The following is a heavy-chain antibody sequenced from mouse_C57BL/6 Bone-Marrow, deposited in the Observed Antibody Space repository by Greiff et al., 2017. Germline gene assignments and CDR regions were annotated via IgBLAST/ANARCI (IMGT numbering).Heavy chain of an antibody. CDR1: GFTFSSYG. CDR2: ISSGGSYT. Sequence: EVMLVESGGDLVKPGGSLKLSCAASGFTFSSYGMSWVRQTPDKRLEWVATISSGGSYTYYPDSVKGRFTISRDNAKNTLYLQMSSLKSEDTAMXYCARNYGGWFAYWGQGTLVTVSA. V-gene: IGHV5-6*02. CDR3: ARNYGGWFAY. D-gene: IGHD1-1*01. J-gene: IGHJ3*01.